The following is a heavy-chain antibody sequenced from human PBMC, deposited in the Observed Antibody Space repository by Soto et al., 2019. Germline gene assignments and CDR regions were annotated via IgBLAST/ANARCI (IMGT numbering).Heavy chain of an antibody. V-gene: IGHV3-23*01. Sequence: GGSLRLSFAASGFTFSIYAMTWVRQAPGKGLEWVSTISGSGADTYYADSVKDRFAISRDNSENTLYLQMNSLRAEDTALYYCASYYYDTSDYNYIGLRHFDFWGQGTLVTVSS. D-gene: IGHD3-22*01. J-gene: IGHJ4*02. CDR3: ASYYYDTSDYNYIGLRHFDF. CDR2: ISGSGADT. CDR1: GFTFSIYA.